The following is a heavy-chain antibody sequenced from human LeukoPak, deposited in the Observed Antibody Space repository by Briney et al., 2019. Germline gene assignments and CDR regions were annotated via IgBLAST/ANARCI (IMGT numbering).Heavy chain of an antibody. V-gene: IGHV4-38-2*02. CDR3: ARDHSGSYYYYYYYMDV. CDR1: GYSISSGYY. D-gene: IGHD1-26*01. J-gene: IGHJ6*03. CDR2: IYHSGST. Sequence: SETLSLTCTVSGYSISSGYYWGWIRQPPGKGLEWIGSIYHSGSTYYNPSLKSRDTISVDTSKNQFSLKLSPVTAADTAVYYCARDHSGSYYYYYYYMDVWGKGTTVTVSS.